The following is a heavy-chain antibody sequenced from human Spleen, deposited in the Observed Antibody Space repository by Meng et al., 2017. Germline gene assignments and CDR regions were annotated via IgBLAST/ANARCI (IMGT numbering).Heavy chain of an antibody. J-gene: IGHJ4*02. CDR1: GFTFSSYD. V-gene: IGHV3-48*03. CDR3: ARDRRWLQFYTILDY. CDR2: ISSSGSTI. D-gene: IGHD5-24*01. Sequence: GESLKISCAASGFTFSSYDMNWVRQAPGKGLEWVSYISSSGSTIYYADSVRGRFTISRDNAKNSLYLQMNSLRAEDTAVYYCARDRRWLQFYTILDYWGQGTLVTVSS.